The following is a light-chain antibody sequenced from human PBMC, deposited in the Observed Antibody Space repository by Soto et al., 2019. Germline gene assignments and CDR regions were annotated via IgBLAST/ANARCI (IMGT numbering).Light chain of an antibody. J-gene: IGLJ2*01. CDR3: QSYDSSLSVQV. CDR2: GNS. CDR1: SSNIGAGYD. Sequence: QSVLTQQPSVSGAPGQRVTISCTGSSSNIGAGYDVHWYQQLPGTAPKLLIYGNSNRPSGVPDRFSGSKSGTSASLAITGLQAEDEADYYCQSYDSSLSVQVFGGGTKLTVL. V-gene: IGLV1-40*01.